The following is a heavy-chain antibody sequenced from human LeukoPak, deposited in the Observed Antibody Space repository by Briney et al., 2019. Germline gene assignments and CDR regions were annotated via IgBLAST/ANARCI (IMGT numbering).Heavy chain of an antibody. CDR2: IYYSGST. CDR3: ARDYYDSSGYPMGLFDY. V-gene: IGHV4-39*02. CDR1: GGSISSSSYY. D-gene: IGHD3-22*01. J-gene: IGHJ4*02. Sequence: PSETLSLTCTVSGGSISSSSYYWGWIRQPPGKGLEWIGSIYYSGSTYYNPSLKSRVTISVDTSKNQFPLKLSSVTAADTAVYYCARDYYDSSGYPMGLFDYWGQGTLVTVSS.